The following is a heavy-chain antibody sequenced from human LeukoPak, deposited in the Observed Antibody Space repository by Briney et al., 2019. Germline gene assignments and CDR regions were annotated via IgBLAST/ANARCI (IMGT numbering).Heavy chain of an antibody. CDR1: GYTFTIYW. V-gene: IGHV5-51*01. D-gene: IGHD4-17*01. CDR2: IYPGDSDT. J-gene: IGHJ4*02. CDR3: ARVDTVTSGGGH. Sequence: GESLKISCKTSGYTFTIYWIGWVRQMPGKGLEWMGIIYPGDSDTRYSPSFQGQVTIPADKSISTAYLQWSSLKASDTAMYFCARVDTVTSGGGHWGQGTLVTVSS.